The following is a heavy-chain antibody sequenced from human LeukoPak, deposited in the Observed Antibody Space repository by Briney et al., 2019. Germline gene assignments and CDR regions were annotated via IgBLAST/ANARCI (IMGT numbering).Heavy chain of an antibody. Sequence: GGSLRLSCGASGFTFSSYWMRWVRQAPGKGLVWISRINSDGSTTSYADSVKGRFTISRDNAKNTLYLQMNSLRAEDTAVYYCARGNYYGQDYWGQGTLVTVSS. CDR2: INSDGSTT. J-gene: IGHJ4*02. CDR3: ARGNYYGQDY. D-gene: IGHD3-10*01. CDR1: GFTFSSYW. V-gene: IGHV3-74*01.